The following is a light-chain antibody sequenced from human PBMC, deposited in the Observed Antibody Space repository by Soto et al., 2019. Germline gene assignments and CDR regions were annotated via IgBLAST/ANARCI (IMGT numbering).Light chain of an antibody. CDR3: QQYIRWPLT. V-gene: IGKV3-15*01. CDR1: QSVRSS. J-gene: IGKJ4*01. CDR2: GAS. Sequence: EIVMTQSPATLSVSPGERATLSCRASQSVRSSLAWYQQKPGQAPRLLIYGASTRATGIPARFSGSGSGTEFTLTISSLQSEDFAVYYCQQYIRWPLTFGGGTKVVIK.